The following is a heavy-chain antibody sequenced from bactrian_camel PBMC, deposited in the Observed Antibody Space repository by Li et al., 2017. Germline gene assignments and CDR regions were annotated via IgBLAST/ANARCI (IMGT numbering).Heavy chain of an antibody. D-gene: IGHD6*01. CDR2: IDSDGIT. V-gene: IGHV3S53*01. Sequence: HVQLVESGGGSVQAGGSLRLSCLASGSTLNRYCMGWFRQVPGLEREGIGSIDSDGITTYADSLKARFTISRDNAKSTLYLQMNSLKPEDTAMYYCALYEAYGGKCSFREDFYDYWGPGT. CDR3: ALYEAYGGKCSFREDFYDY. CDR1: GSTLNRYC. J-gene: IGHJ4*01.